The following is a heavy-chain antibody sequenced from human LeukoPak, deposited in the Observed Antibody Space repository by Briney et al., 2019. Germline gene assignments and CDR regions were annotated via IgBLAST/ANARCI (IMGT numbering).Heavy chain of an antibody. V-gene: IGHV3-30*02. CDR1: GFTFSSYG. CDR2: IRYDGSNK. J-gene: IGHJ6*03. CDR3: ARDSMGVYAIDYFSYMDV. D-gene: IGHD2-8*02. Sequence: GGSLRLSCAASGFTFSSYGMHWVRQAPGKGLEWVAFIRYDGSNKYYADSVKGRFTISRDNSKNTLYLQMNSLRAEDTAVYYCARDSMGVYAIDYFSYMDVWGKGTTATVSS.